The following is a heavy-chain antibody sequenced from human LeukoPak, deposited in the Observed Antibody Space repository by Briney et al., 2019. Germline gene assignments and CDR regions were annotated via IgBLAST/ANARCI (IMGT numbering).Heavy chain of an antibody. J-gene: IGHJ4*02. Sequence: AGSLRLSCAASGFSVSSNYMSWVRQAPGKGLEWVSIIYSGGDTYYADSVKGRFTISRDNSKNTLYLQMNSLRAKDTAVCYCARDWASSGYDFFPVYWGQGTLVTVSS. D-gene: IGHD5-12*01. CDR3: ARDWASSGYDFFPVY. V-gene: IGHV3-66*01. CDR1: GFSVSSNY. CDR2: IYSGGDT.